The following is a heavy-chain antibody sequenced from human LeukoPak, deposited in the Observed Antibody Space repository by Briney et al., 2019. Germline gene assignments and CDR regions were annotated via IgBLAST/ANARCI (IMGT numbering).Heavy chain of an antibody. CDR1: EINVTSNY. J-gene: IGHJ4*01. D-gene: IGHD6-13*01. CDR2: IYGDNAA. V-gene: IGHV3-66*02. Sequence: GGSLRLSCAVSEINVTSNYMTWIRQAPGKGLEWVSLIYGDNAAYYAESVRGRFIISRDSLKNTFFLQMNSLRTEDTAVYYCVSSTGQQFIPYDYWGHGTHVTVSS. CDR3: VSSTGQQFIPYDY.